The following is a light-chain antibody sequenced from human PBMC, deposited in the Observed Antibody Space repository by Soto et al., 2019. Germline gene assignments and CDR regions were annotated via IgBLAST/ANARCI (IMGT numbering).Light chain of an antibody. Sequence: DIVMTQSPLSLPVTPGEPASISCRSSQSLLHNNGYNYLDWYLQKPGQSLQLLIYLGSNRASGVPDRFSGSGSGTDFTLKISRVEAEDVGVYYCMQALQTRTFGQGTKVDIK. CDR3: MQALQTRT. CDR1: QSLLHNNGYNY. V-gene: IGKV2-28*01. J-gene: IGKJ1*01. CDR2: LGS.